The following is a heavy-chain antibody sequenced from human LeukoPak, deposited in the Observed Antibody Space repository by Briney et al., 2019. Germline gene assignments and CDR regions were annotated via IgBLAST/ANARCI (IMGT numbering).Heavy chain of an antibody. V-gene: IGHV4-34*01. Sequence: SETLSLTCAIYSESFSGYFWSWIRQPPGKGLEWIGEINYSGSTNYDPSLKSRVTISVDTSKNQFSLKLSSVTAADTAVYYCARYYYDSSGYYYIRSYYFDYWGQGTLVTVSS. CDR3: ARYYYDSSGYYYIRSYYFDY. J-gene: IGHJ4*02. CDR2: INYSGST. D-gene: IGHD3-22*01. CDR1: SESFSGYF.